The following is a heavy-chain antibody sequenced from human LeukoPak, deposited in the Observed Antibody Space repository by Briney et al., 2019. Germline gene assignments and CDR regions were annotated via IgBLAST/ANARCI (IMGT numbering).Heavy chain of an antibody. D-gene: IGHD3-10*01. J-gene: IGHJ5*02. Sequence: SETLSLTCTFSGGSISSYYWSWIRQPPGKGLEWIGYIYYTGNTNYNPSLKSRVTISVDTSKNQFSLKLSSVTAADTAVYYCARGLITIVGGDNWFDPWGQGTLVTVSS. CDR2: IYYTGNT. CDR1: GGSISSYY. CDR3: ARGLITIVGGDNWFDP. V-gene: IGHV4-59*01.